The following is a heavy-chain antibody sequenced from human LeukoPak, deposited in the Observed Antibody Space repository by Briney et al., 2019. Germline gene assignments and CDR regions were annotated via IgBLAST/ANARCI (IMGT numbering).Heavy chain of an antibody. CDR3: ARPRNIVVVTAILHDAFDI. CDR2: IYPGDSDT. V-gene: IGHV5-51*01. Sequence: PGESLKISCQGSGYSFTSYWIGWVRQMPGKGLEWMGIIYPGDSDTRYSPSFQGQVTISADKSISTAYLQWSSLEASDTAMYYCARPRNIVVVTAILHDAFDIWGQGTMVTVSS. J-gene: IGHJ3*02. D-gene: IGHD2-21*02. CDR1: GYSFTSYW.